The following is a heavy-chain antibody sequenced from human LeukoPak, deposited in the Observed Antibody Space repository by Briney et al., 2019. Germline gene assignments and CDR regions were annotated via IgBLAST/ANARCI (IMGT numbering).Heavy chain of an antibody. J-gene: IGHJ4*02. V-gene: IGHV3-11*06. D-gene: IGHD6-6*01. Sequence: GGSLRLSCAASGFTFSDYYMSWIRQAPGKGLEWVSSISSSSSYIYYADSVKGRFTISRDNAKNSLYLQMNSLRAEDTAVYYCARVGYSSSSAFDYWGQGTLVTVSS. CDR3: ARVGYSSSSAFDY. CDR1: GFTFSDYY. CDR2: ISSSSSYI.